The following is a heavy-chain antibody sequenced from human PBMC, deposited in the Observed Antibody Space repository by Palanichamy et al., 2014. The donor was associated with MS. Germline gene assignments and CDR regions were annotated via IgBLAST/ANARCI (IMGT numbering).Heavy chain of an antibody. D-gene: IGHD6-13*01. Sequence: EVQLLESGGGLVQPGGSLRLSCAASGFTFSSYAMSWVRQVPGKGLEWVSAISGGGAGTYYADSVKGRFTISRDNSKNTLYLQMNSLRAEDTAVYYCAKSPDGGIRAYDYWGQGTPVTVSS. V-gene: IGHV3-23*01. CDR1: GFTFSSYA. CDR3: AKSPDGGIRAYDY. CDR2: ISGGGAGT. J-gene: IGHJ4*02.